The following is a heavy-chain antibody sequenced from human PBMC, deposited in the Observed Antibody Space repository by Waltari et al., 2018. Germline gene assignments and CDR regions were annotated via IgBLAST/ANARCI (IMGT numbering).Heavy chain of an antibody. D-gene: IGHD3-16*02. V-gene: IGHV4-39*07. Sequence: QLQLQESGPGLVKPSETLSLTCTVYGGSISSSSYYWGWIRPPPGKGLGWVGSIYYSGATYYTPSLRSRVTISVDTSKNQFSLKLSSVTAADTAVYYCARDGCLYDYIWGSYPGYYFDYWGQGTLVTVSS. J-gene: IGHJ4*02. CDR2: IYYSGAT. CDR1: GGSISSSSYY. CDR3: ARDGCLYDYIWGSYPGYYFDY.